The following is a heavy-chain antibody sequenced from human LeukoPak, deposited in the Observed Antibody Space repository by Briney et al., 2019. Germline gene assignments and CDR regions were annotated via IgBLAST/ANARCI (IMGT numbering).Heavy chain of an antibody. CDR1: GFTFSTYG. CDR2: IRYDGSNK. Sequence: GGTLRLSCAASGFTFSTYGMHWVRQAPGKGLEWVAFIRYDGSNKYYADSVKGRFTISRDNSKNTLYLQMNSLRAEDTAVYYCAKLLYYYDSSQPYWGQGTLVTVSS. D-gene: IGHD3-22*01. V-gene: IGHV3-30*02. J-gene: IGHJ4*02. CDR3: AKLLYYYDSSQPY.